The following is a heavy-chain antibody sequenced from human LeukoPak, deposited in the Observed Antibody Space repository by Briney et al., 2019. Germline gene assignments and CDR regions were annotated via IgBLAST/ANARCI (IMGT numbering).Heavy chain of an antibody. CDR2: INSDGSTT. CDR3: APQRGYCSGGNCYSWS. Sequence: PGGSLRLSCAASGFTFSSYWMDWVRQAPGKGLVWVSRINSDGSTTSYADSVKGRFTISRDNAKNTLYLQMNSLRAEDTAVYYCAPQRGYCSGGNCYSWSWGQGTLVTVSS. CDR1: GFTFSSYW. V-gene: IGHV3-74*01. D-gene: IGHD2-15*01. J-gene: IGHJ5*02.